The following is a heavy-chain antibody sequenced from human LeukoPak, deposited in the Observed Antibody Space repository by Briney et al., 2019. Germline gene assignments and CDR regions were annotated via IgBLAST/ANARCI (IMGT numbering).Heavy chain of an antibody. CDR3: ARWAGSP. CDR1: GGSISSYY. J-gene: IGHJ5*02. Sequence: SETLSLACTVSGGSISSYYWSWIRQPPGKGLEWIGYIYYSGSTNYNPSLKSRVTISVDPSKNQFSLKLSSVTAADTAVYYCARWAGSPWGQGTLVTVSS. CDR2: IYYSGST. V-gene: IGHV4-59*01.